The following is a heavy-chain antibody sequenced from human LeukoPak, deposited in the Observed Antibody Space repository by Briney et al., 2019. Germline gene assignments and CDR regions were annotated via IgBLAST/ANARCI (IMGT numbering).Heavy chain of an antibody. CDR2: IWYDGSNK. CDR3: ARDSAWLEMATITGAFDI. J-gene: IGHJ3*02. Sequence: PGGSLRLSCEASGFTFSSYGMHWVRQAPGKGLEWVAVIWYDGSNKYYADSVKGRFTISRDNSKNTLYLQMNSLRAEDTAVYYCARDSAWLEMATITGAFDIWGQGRMVTVSS. V-gene: IGHV3-33*01. CDR1: GFTFSSYG. D-gene: IGHD5-24*01.